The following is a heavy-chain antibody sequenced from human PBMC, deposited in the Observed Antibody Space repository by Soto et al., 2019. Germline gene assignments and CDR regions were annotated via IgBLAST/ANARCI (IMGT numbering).Heavy chain of an antibody. V-gene: IGHV1-8*01. CDR2: MNPNSGNT. CDR1: GYTFTRYD. D-gene: IGHD2-2*01. CDR3: ARDIVVVPAALDAFDI. Sequence: GASEKFYCKASGYTFTRYDINLVRQATGQGLEWMGWMNPNSGNTGYAQKFQGRVTMTRNTSISTAYMELSSLRSEDTAVYYCARDIVVVPAALDAFDIWGQGTMVTV. J-gene: IGHJ3*02.